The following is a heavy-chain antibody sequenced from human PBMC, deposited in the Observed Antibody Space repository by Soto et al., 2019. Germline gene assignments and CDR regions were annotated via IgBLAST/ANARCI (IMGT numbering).Heavy chain of an antibody. CDR3: ARSYGSGNYYGVPSNWFDP. CDR1: GGSIRSGTYY. J-gene: IGHJ5*02. D-gene: IGHD3-10*01. Sequence: QVQLQESGPGLVKPSQTLSLTCTVSGGSIRSGTYYWNWIRQHPGKGLEWIGYIYHRGSTYYNPSLESRVSTPLDASKNNFSLKLSSVTAADTAVYFCARSYGSGNYYGVPSNWFDPWGPGTQVTVSS. CDR2: IYHRGST. V-gene: IGHV4-31*03.